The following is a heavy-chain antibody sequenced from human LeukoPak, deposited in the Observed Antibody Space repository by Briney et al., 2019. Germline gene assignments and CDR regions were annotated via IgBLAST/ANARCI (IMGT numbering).Heavy chain of an antibody. CDR2: ISYDGSNK. J-gene: IGHJ3*02. Sequence: GGSLRLSCAASGFTFSTYAMSWVRQAPGKGLEWVAVISYDGSNKYYADSVKGRFTISRDNSKNTLYLQMNSLRAEDTAVYYCARDGRAVAGNRGVDAFDIWGQGTMVTVSS. V-gene: IGHV3-30-3*01. CDR3: ARDGRAVAGNRGVDAFDI. CDR1: GFTFSTYA. D-gene: IGHD6-19*01.